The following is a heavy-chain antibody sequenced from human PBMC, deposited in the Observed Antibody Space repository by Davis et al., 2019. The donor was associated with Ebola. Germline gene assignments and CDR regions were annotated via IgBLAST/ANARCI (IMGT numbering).Heavy chain of an antibody. J-gene: IGHJ4*02. D-gene: IGHD4/OR15-4a*01. CDR1: GYAFTTYG. CDR3: ARRQGYGDDELDY. CDR2: ISAYNLKT. Sequence: ASVKVSCKASGYAFTTYGISWVRRAPGQGLEWMGWISAYNLKTKYAQKVQGRVTLTADTSTDTAYMELRSLRTDDTAVYYCARRQGYGDDELDYWGQGTLVTVSS. V-gene: IGHV1-18*01.